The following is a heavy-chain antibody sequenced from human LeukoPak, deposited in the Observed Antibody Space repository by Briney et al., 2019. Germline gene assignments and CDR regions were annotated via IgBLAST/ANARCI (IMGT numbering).Heavy chain of an antibody. CDR1: DGSIKDYY. Sequence: SATLSLTCAVSDGSIKDYYWSWIRQTPGKGLEGIGYIYFHGTTTYNPSLRGRGTISLDTSNNHFSLILTSVTPSDTAAYYCARAKDSRSRIFDSWGQGTLVTVSS. CDR2: IYFHGTT. D-gene: IGHD3-16*02. J-gene: IGHJ4*02. CDR3: ARAKDSRSRIFDS. V-gene: IGHV4-59*01.